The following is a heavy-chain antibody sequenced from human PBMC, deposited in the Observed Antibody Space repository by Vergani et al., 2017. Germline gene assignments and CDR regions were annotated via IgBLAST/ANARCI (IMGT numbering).Heavy chain of an antibody. V-gene: IGHV3-30*18. CDR3: AKDLRGTYYYGSGSTSAFDI. CDR1: GFTFSNAW. Sequence: VQLVESGGGLVKPGGSLRLSCAASGFTFSNAWMSWVRQAPGKGLEWVAVISYDGSNKYYADSVKGRFTISRDNSKNRLYLQMNSLRAEDTAVYYCAKDLRGTYYYGSGSTSAFDIWGQGTMVTVSS. D-gene: IGHD3-10*01. J-gene: IGHJ3*02. CDR2: ISYDGSNK.